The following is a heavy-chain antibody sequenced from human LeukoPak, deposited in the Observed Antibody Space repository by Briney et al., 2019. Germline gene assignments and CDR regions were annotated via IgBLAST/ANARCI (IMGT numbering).Heavy chain of an antibody. V-gene: IGHV4-59*12. CDR1: GGSISSYY. Sequence: SETLSLTCTVSGGSISSYYWSWIRQPPGKGLEWIGYIYYSGSTYYNPSLKSRVTISVDTSKNQFSLKLSSVTAADTAVYYCARSGYYYDSSGYYYVDYWGQGTLVTVSS. D-gene: IGHD3-22*01. CDR2: IYYSGST. J-gene: IGHJ4*02. CDR3: ARSGYYYDSSGYYYVDY.